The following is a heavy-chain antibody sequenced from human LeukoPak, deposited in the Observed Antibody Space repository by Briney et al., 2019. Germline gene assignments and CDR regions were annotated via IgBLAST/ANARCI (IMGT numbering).Heavy chain of an antibody. CDR2: IYHSGST. D-gene: IGHD6-13*01. Sequence: SETLSLTCAVSGGSISSSNWWSWVRQPPGKGLEWIGEIYHSGSTNYNPSLKSRVTISVDKSKNQFSLKLSSVTAADTAVYYCASLQAAAGTEHDYWGQGTLVTVSS. V-gene: IGHV4-4*02. CDR3: ASLQAAAGTEHDY. CDR1: GGSISSSNW. J-gene: IGHJ4*02.